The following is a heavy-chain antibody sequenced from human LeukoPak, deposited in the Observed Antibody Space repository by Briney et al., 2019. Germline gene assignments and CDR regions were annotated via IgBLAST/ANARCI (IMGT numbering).Heavy chain of an antibody. CDR1: GFTFSSYE. Sequence: GGSLRLSCAASGFTFSSYEMNWVRQAPGKGLEWVSYISSSGSTIYYADSVKGRFTISRDDAKDSLYLQMNSLRAEDTAIYYCASSLALNYWGQGTLVTVSS. V-gene: IGHV3-48*03. CDR3: ASSLALNY. J-gene: IGHJ4*02. CDR2: ISSSGSTI.